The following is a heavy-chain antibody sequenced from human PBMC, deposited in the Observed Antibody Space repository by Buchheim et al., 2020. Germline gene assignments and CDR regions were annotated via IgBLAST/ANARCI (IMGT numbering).Heavy chain of an antibody. Sequence: QVQLVESGGGVVQPGRSLRLSCAASGFTFSSYAMHWVRQAPGKGLEWVAVISYDGSNKYYADSVKGRFTISRDNSKNTLYLQMNSLRAEDTAVYYCARGEDANGSGSTYLDYWGQGTL. CDR1: GFTFSSYA. J-gene: IGHJ4*02. V-gene: IGHV3-30-3*01. CDR2: ISYDGSNK. D-gene: IGHD3-10*01. CDR3: ARGEDANGSGSTYLDY.